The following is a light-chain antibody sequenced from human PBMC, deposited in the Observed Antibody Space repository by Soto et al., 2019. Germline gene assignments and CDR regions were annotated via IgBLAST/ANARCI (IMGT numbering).Light chain of an antibody. CDR2: DAS. Sequence: IVFTQSAATLSLSPGERATLSCRASQTISSYLLWYQQKPGQAPRLLIYDASNRATGIPARFSGSGSETDFTLTISSLQPEDFATYYCQQYDSYPITFGQGTRLEIK. CDR1: QTISSY. CDR3: QQYDSYPIT. V-gene: IGKV3-11*01. J-gene: IGKJ5*01.